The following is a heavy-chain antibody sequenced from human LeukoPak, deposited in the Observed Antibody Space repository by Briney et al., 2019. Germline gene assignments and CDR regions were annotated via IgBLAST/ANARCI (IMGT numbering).Heavy chain of an antibody. CDR1: GFTFSSYS. V-gene: IGHV3-23*01. J-gene: IGHJ4*02. D-gene: IGHD3-10*01. CDR2: ISGSGGST. CDR3: AKAGSITMVRGGNFDY. Sequence: GGSLRLSYAASGFTFSSYSMNWVRQAPGKGLEWVSAISGSGGSTYYADSVKGRFTISRDNSKNTLYLQMNSLRAEDTAVYYCAKAGSITMVRGGNFDYWGQGTLVTVSS.